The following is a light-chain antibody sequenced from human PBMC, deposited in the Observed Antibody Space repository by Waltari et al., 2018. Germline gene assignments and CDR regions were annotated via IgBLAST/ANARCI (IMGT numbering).Light chain of an antibody. Sequence: SYELTQPPSVSVSPGQTARITCSGDALPKQYAYWYPQKPGQAPGMVIFKDSERPSGIPERFSGSSSGTTVMLTISAVQAEDEADYYCQSADSRNTYVVFGGGTKLTVL. CDR1: ALPKQY. CDR2: KDS. J-gene: IGLJ2*01. V-gene: IGLV3-25*03. CDR3: QSADSRNTYVV.